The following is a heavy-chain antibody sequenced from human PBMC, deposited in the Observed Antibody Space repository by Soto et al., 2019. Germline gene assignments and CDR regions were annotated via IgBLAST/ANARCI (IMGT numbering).Heavy chain of an antibody. V-gene: IGHV5-10-1*01. D-gene: IGHD3-9*01. CDR3: ARGGYYDILAHPPFDD. Sequence: RGESLKISCKGSGYSFTSYWISWVRQMPGKGLEWMGRIDPSDSYTNYSPSFQGHVTISADKSISTAYLQWSSLKASDTAMYYCARGGYYDILAHPPFDDWGQGTLVTVSS. CDR1: GYSFTSYW. CDR2: IDPSDSYT. J-gene: IGHJ4*02.